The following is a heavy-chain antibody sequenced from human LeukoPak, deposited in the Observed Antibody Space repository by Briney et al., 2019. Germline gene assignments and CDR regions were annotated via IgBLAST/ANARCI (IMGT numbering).Heavy chain of an antibody. D-gene: IGHD2-2*01. CDR2: ISGSGGST. V-gene: IGHV3-23*01. Sequence: GGSLRLSCAASGFTFDDYAMHWVRQAPGKGLEWVSGISGSGGSTYYADSVKGRFTISRDNSKNTLFLQMNSLRAEDTAVYYCAKGYCISTSCSFDYWGQGTLVAVSS. CDR1: GFTFDDYA. J-gene: IGHJ4*02. CDR3: AKGYCISTSCSFDY.